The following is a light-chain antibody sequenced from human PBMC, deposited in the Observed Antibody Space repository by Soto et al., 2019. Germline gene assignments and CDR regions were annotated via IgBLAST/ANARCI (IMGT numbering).Light chain of an antibody. CDR2: AAS. Sequence: EIMLTQSPGTLALSPGERATLSCRASQSVNNNYLTWYQQKRGQAPRLLIHAASSRATGIPDRFSGSGSGTDFTLTISRLEPEDFAVYYCQQYGDSPFTFGPGTKVGIK. CDR3: QQYGDSPFT. CDR1: QSVNNNY. V-gene: IGKV3-20*01. J-gene: IGKJ3*01.